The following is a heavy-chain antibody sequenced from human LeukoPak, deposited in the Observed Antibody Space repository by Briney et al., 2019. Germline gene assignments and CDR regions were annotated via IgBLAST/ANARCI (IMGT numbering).Heavy chain of an antibody. J-gene: IGHJ4*02. D-gene: IGHD5-12*01. V-gene: IGHV3-21*01. CDR1: GFTFSSYS. Sequence: PGGSLRLSCAASGFTFSSYSMNWVRQAPGKGLEWVSSISSSSGYIYYADSVKGRFTISRDNAKNTLYLQMNSLRAEDTAVYYCARDSGYDWGSQNFYYWGQGTLVTVSA. CDR3: ARDSGYDWGSQNFYY. CDR2: ISSSSGYI.